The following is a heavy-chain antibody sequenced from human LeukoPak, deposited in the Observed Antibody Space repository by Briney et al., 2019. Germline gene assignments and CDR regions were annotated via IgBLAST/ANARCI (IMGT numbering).Heavy chain of an antibody. CDR2: INPNSGGT. J-gene: IGHJ1*01. CDR1: GYTFTGCY. Sequence: GASVKVSCKASGYTFTGCYMHWVRQAPGQGLEWMGWINPNSGGTNYAQNFQGRVTMTRDTSISTAYMELSRLRSDDTAVYYCARDESASYYYDTSDDQHWGQGTLVTVSS. V-gene: IGHV1-2*02. D-gene: IGHD3-22*01. CDR3: ARDESASYYYDTSDDQH.